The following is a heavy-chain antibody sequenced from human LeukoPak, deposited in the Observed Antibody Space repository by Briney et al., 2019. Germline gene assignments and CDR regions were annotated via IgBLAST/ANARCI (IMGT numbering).Heavy chain of an antibody. D-gene: IGHD3-22*01. V-gene: IGHV3-21*01. CDR3: ARVYLDYYDSSGYYPSYFDY. CDR2: ISSSSSYI. J-gene: IGHJ4*02. CDR1: GFTFSSYS. Sequence: GWSLRLSCAASGFTFSSYSMNWLRQAPGKGLEWVSSISSSSSYIYYADSVKGRFTISRDNAKNSLYLQMNSLRAEDTAVYYCARVYLDYYDSSGYYPSYFDYWGQGTLVAVSS.